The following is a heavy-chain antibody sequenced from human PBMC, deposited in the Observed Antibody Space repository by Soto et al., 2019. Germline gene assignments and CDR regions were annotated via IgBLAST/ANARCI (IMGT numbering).Heavy chain of an antibody. D-gene: IGHD1-1*01. CDR2: MNPNNGNT. V-gene: IGHV1-8*01. J-gene: IGHJ5*02. CDR3: AREGNRGGWFGP. Sequence: QVQLVQSGAEVKKPGASVKVSCKASGYTFTNNDINWVRQATGQGLEWMGWMNPNNGNTGYAQKFQGRVTMTRDTSMSTAYMELSSLRSEDTAVYYCAREGNRGGWFGPRGQGTLVTVSS. CDR1: GYTFTNND.